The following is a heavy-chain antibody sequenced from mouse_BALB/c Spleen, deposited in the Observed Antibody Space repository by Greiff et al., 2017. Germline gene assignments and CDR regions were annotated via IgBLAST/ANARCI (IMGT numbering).Heavy chain of an antibody. CDR3: ARDDRYEAMDY. D-gene: IGHD2-14*01. J-gene: IGHJ4*01. CDR1: GFTFSDFY. V-gene: IGHV7-1*02. Sequence: EVKVVESGGGLVQPGGSLRLSCATSGFTFSDFYMEWVRQPPGKRLEWIAASRNKANDYTTEYSASVKGRFIVSRDTSQSILYLQMNALRAEDTAIYYCARDDRYEAMDYWGQGTSVTVSS. CDR2: SRNKANDYTT.